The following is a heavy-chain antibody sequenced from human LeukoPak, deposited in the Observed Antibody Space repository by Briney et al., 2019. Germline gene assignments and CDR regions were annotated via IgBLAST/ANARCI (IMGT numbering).Heavy chain of an antibody. CDR2: IRYDGSNK. D-gene: IGHD4-23*01. J-gene: IGHJ4*02. CDR1: GFTFSSYG. V-gene: IGHV3-30*02. Sequence: GGSLRLSCAASGFTFSSYGMHWVRQAPGKGLGWVAFIRYDGSNKKYADSVKGRFTISRDNSKNTLYLQMNSLRAEDTAVYYCARDYGGSSPFDYWGQGTLVTVSS. CDR3: ARDYGGSSPFDY.